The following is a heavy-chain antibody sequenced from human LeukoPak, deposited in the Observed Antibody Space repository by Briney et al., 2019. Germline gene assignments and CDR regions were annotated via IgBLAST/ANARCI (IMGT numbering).Heavy chain of an antibody. J-gene: IGHJ4*02. D-gene: IGHD4-23*01. Sequence: PGGSLRLSCAASGFTLRGYGMHWVRQAPGKGLEWVAFIRYDGSDKSYADPVKGRFTISRDNSENTLYLQMNSLRAEDTAVYYCAKDYGGNFINHYYFDYWGQGTLVTVSS. CDR1: GFTLRGYG. CDR2: IRYDGSDK. CDR3: AKDYGGNFINHYYFDY. V-gene: IGHV3-30*02.